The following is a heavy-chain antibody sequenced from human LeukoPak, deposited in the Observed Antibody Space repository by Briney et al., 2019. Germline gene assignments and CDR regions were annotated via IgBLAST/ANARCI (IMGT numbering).Heavy chain of an antibody. CDR2: IYYSGST. Sequence: PSETLSLTCTVSGGSISSHYWSWIRQPPGKRLEWIGYIYYSGSTNYNPSLKSRVTISVDTSKNQFSLKLSSVTAADTAVYYCARIYPDSWYLVRFDYYYYYMDVWGKGTTVTVSS. V-gene: IGHV4-59*11. D-gene: IGHD6-13*01. CDR1: GGSISSHY. J-gene: IGHJ6*03. CDR3: ARIYPDSWYLVRFDYYYYYMDV.